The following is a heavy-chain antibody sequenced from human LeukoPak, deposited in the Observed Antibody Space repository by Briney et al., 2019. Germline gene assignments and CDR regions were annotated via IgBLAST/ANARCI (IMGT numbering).Heavy chain of an antibody. CDR1: GFTFTSSA. J-gene: IGHJ5*02. D-gene: IGHD3-10*01. CDR3: ARLPWFGDTNWFDP. Sequence: GASVKVSCKASGFTFTSSAMQWVRQARGQRLEWIGWIVVGSGNTNYAQKFQERVTITRDMSTSTAYMDLSSLRSEDTAVYYCARLPWFGDTNWFDPWGQGTLVTVSS. V-gene: IGHV1-58*02. CDR2: IVVGSGNT.